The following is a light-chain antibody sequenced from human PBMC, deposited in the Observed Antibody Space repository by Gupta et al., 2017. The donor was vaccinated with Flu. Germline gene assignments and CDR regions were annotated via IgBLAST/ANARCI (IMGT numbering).Light chain of an antibody. CDR2: WAS. Sequence: SLGERATINCKSSENVLWSSSKKNYLAWYQHKAGQPPKLLISWASTRESGVPGRFSGSGSGTDFNLTISSLQAEDVAVYYCQQHYAIPPTFGQGTRLEIK. CDR3: QQHYAIPPT. CDR1: ENVLWSSSKKNY. J-gene: IGKJ5*01. V-gene: IGKV4-1*01.